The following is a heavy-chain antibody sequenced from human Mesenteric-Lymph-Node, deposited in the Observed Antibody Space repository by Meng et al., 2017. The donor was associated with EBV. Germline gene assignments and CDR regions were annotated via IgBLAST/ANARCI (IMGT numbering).Heavy chain of an antibody. D-gene: IGHD6-13*01. Sequence: QLQLQGSGPGLVKPSETLSLTCTVSGGSISRITYYWGWFRQPPGKGLEWIGSIYNTGSTYHNPSLKSRVTISVDTSKNQFSLKLSSVTAADTAVYYCARDGITAAGTAGIDFWGQGTLVTVSS. CDR3: ARDGITAAGTAGIDF. V-gene: IGHV4-39*07. CDR1: GGSISRITYY. CDR2: IYNTGST. J-gene: IGHJ4*02.